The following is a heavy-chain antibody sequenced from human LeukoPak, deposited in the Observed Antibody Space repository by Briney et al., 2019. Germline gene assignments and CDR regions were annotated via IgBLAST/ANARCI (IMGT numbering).Heavy chain of an antibody. CDR3: AKDPQYCGGGNCYTYNWFDT. CDR1: GFTFSSYA. J-gene: IGHJ5*02. D-gene: IGHD2-15*01. V-gene: IGHV3-23*01. CDR2: ISGSGGST. Sequence: PGGSLRLSCAASGFTFSSYAMSWVRQAPGKGLEWVSAISGSGGSTYYADSVKGRFTISRDNSDNTLYLEMNSLRDEDTAIYYCAKDPQYCGGGNCYTYNWFDTWGQGTLVTVSS.